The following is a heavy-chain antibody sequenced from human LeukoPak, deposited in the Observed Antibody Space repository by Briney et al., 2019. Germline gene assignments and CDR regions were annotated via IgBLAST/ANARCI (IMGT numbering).Heavy chain of an antibody. CDR2: IYYNGST. Sequence: SETLSLTCTVSGGSISSYYWTWIRQPPEKGLEWIGYIYYNGSTNYNPSLKSRVTISVDTSKTQFPLKLSSVTAADTAVYYCARQSRGIAVAGLDCWGQGTLVTVSS. D-gene: IGHD6-19*01. J-gene: IGHJ4*02. V-gene: IGHV4-59*08. CDR3: ARQSRGIAVAGLDC. CDR1: GGSISSYY.